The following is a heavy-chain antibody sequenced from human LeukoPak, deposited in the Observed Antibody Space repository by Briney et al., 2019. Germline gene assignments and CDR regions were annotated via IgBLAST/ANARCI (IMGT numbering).Heavy chain of an antibody. D-gene: IGHD3-22*01. CDR3: ARESYDSSGYYYVGWFDP. J-gene: IGHJ5*02. CDR1: GYTFSSYA. V-gene: IGHV1-18*01. CDR2: ISTYNANT. Sequence: ASVKVSCKASGYTFSSYAISWVRQAPGQGLEWMGWISTYNANTNYAQKLQGRVTMTTDMSTSTAYMELSSLRSEDTAVYYCARESYDSSGYYYVGWFDPWGQGTLVTVSS.